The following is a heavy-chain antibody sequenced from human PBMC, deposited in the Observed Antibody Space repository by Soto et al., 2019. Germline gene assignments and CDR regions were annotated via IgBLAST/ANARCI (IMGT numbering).Heavy chain of an antibody. V-gene: IGHV3-21*01. CDR2: ISINVGDI. J-gene: IGHJ2*01. D-gene: IGHD2-8*01. CDR1: GFTVSSYS. Sequence: WGALRLSCAASGFTVSSYSMNWVRQGPGKGLEWVSSISINVGDIHYADSVKGRFTISSDNAKNSHYLQMNSLRADDTAVYYFSGVHTFWYCELRRGRTMVSVSA. CDR3: SGVHTFWYCEL.